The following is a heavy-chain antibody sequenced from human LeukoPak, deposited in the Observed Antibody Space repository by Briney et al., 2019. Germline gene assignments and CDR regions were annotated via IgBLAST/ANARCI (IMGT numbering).Heavy chain of an antibody. Sequence: GGSLRLSCVASGFTFSSYSMNWVRQAPGKGLEWVSSISGNKNYIYYADSVGGRFTISRDNARDSLFLQMDSLRAEDTGVYYCARDPHNPGPIDYWGQGTLVTDSS. J-gene: IGHJ4*02. V-gene: IGHV3-21*01. CDR2: ISGNKNYI. CDR1: GFTFSSYS. CDR3: ARDPHNPGPIDY.